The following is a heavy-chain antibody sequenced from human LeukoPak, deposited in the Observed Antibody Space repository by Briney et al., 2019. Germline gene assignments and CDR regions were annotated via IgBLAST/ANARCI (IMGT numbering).Heavy chain of an antibody. CDR3: ARDSSGWYYFDY. CDR1: GGSISSYY. D-gene: IGHD6-19*01. Sequence: SETLPLTCSVSGGSISSYYWSWIRQPSGKGLDWFGYIYFSGSTNYNPSLTSRVTISVDTSKHQFSLKLSSVTAADTAVYYCARDSSGWYYFDYWGQGTLVTVSS. J-gene: IGHJ4*02. V-gene: IGHV4-59*08. CDR2: IYFSGST.